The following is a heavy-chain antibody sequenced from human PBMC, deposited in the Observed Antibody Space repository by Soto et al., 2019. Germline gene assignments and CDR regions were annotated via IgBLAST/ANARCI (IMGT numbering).Heavy chain of an antibody. J-gene: IGHJ4*02. CDR1: GGSISSSSYY. D-gene: IGHD3-3*01. V-gene: IGHV4-39*01. Sequence: SETLSLTCTVSGGSISSSSYYWGWIRQPPGKGLEWIGSIYYSGSTYYNPSLKSRVTISVDTSKNQFSLKLSSVTAADTAVYYCATVFLEWLLYYWGQGTLVTVSS. CDR3: ATVFLEWLLYY. CDR2: IYYSGST.